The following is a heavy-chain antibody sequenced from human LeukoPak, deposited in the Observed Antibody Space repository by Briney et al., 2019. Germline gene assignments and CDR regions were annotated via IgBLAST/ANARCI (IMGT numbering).Heavy chain of an antibody. CDR2: INPNSGGT. CDR1: GYTFTGYY. CDR3: ARETNGYSDY. J-gene: IGHJ4*02. Sequence: ASVKVSCKASGYTFTGYYMHWVRQAPGQGLEWMGWINPNSGGTNYAQKFQGRVTMTRDTSISTAYMELSRLTSDDTGVYYCARETNGYSDYWGQGTLVTVSS. D-gene: IGHD2-8*01. V-gene: IGHV1-2*02.